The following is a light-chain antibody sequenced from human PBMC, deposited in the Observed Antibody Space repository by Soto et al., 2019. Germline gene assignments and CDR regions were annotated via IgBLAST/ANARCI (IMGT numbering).Light chain of an antibody. Sequence: EIVLTQSPGTLSLSPGERATLSCRASQSVSSSYLARYQQKPGQAPRLLIYGASSRATGIPDRFSGSGSGTDFTLTISRLEAEDSAVYYCLQYDTAPRTFGQGTRLEIK. J-gene: IGKJ5*01. CDR3: LQYDTAPRT. CDR2: GAS. CDR1: QSVSSSY. V-gene: IGKV3-20*01.